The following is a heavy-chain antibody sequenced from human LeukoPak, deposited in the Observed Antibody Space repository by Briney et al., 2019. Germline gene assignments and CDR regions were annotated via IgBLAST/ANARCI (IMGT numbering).Heavy chain of an antibody. CDR1: GFTFSAYG. CDR2: IRYDGKIK. Sequence: GGSLRISCAASGFTFSAYGVHWVRQAPGKGPEWVAFIRYDGKIKKSADSVKGRFTISRDNSKNTLYLQMNSLTSEDTSLYYCARNRAAAGDWLDPWGQGTLVIVSS. D-gene: IGHD6-13*01. CDR3: ARNRAAAGDWLDP. V-gene: IGHV3-30*02. J-gene: IGHJ5*02.